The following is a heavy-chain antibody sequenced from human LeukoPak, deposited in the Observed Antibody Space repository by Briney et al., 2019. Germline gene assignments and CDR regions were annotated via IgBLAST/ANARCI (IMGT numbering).Heavy chain of an antibody. V-gene: IGHV1-2*04. CDR3: ATGGPQTSGKKRGLDY. D-gene: IGHD6-25*01. CDR1: GYRFTDFS. CDR2: FNPNTGDA. Sequence: EASVKVSCKASGYRFTDFSIYWVRQAPGQGLEWMGWFNPNTGDAKYAEKFQGWITMTSDTSIRTAYMEIRSLKSDDTAIYYCATGGPQTSGKKRGLDYWGQGTWSPSP. J-gene: IGHJ4*02.